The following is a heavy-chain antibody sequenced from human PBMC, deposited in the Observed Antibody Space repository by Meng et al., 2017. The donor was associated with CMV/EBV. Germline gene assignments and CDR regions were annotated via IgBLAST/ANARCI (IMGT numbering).Heavy chain of an antibody. J-gene: IGHJ4*02. D-gene: IGHD2-2*01. CDR2: IYSSGGT. Sequence: VSGGSIRSYYGSWIRQPAGKGLEWIGRIYSSGGTNYKSSLKSRVTMSVDTSRNQFSLKLSSVTAADTAVYYCARTDCSSTSCYLNYWGQGTLVTVSS. CDR3: ARTDCSSTSCYLNY. CDR1: GGSIRSYY. V-gene: IGHV4-4*07.